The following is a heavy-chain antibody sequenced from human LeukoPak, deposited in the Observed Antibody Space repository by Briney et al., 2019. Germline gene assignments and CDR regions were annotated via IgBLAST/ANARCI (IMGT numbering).Heavy chain of an antibody. CDR3: TRLGELSLYFDY. J-gene: IGHJ4*02. CDR1: GFTFSNAW. V-gene: IGHV3-15*01. D-gene: IGHD3-16*02. CDR2: IKSKTDGGTT. Sequence: PGGSLRLSCAASGFTFSNAWMSWVRQDPGKGLEWVGRIKSKTDGGTTDYAAPVKGRFTISRDDSKNTLYLKMNSLKTEDTAVYYCTRLGELSLYFDYWGQGTLATVSS.